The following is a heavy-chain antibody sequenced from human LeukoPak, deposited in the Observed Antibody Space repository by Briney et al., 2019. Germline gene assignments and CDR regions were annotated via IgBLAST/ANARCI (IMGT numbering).Heavy chain of an antibody. D-gene: IGHD5-24*01. Sequence: GGSLRLSCATSGFTFSTYWMSWVRQAPGKGLEWVANIKQVGSEKYYVDSVKGRFTISRDNAKNSLYLQMNSLRAEDTAVYYCANGDGFDYWGQGTLVTVSS. V-gene: IGHV3-7*01. CDR1: GFTFSTYW. CDR2: IKQVGSEK. J-gene: IGHJ4*02. CDR3: ANGDGFDY.